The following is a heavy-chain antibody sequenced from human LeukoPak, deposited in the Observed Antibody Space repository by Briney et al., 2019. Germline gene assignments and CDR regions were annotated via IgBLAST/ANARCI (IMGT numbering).Heavy chain of an antibody. CDR2: IYYSGST. V-gene: IGHV4-59*12. Sequence: PSETLSLTCAVSGGSINYYYWSWIRQPPGKGLEWIGYIYYSGSTNYNPSLKSRVTISVDTSKNQFSLKLSSVTAADTAVYYCARRWYSSGEIDYWGQGTLVTVSS. CDR1: GGSINYYY. J-gene: IGHJ4*02. D-gene: IGHD6-19*01. CDR3: ARRWYSSGEIDY.